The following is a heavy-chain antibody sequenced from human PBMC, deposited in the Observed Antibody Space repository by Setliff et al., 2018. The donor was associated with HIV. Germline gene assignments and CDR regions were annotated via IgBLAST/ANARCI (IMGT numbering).Heavy chain of an antibody. CDR2: IFSSGST. D-gene: IGHD3-10*01. Sequence: PSETLSLTCTVSGGSISSYCWNWIRQSPGRGLEWIGVIFSSGSTKYNPSLQSRVTMSIDTSKNQFSLKLTSVTAADTAVYYCARRIDNSGTFPDKNWFDTWGQGSLVTVSS. CDR1: GGSISSYC. J-gene: IGHJ5*02. V-gene: IGHV4-4*09. CDR3: ARRIDNSGTFPDKNWFDT.